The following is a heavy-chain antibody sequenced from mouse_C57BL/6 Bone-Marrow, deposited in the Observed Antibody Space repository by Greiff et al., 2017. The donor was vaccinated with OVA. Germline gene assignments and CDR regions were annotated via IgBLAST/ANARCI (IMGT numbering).Heavy chain of an antibody. CDR1: GYAFSSSW. Sequence: QVQLQQSGPELVKPGASVKISCKASGYAFSSSWMNWVKQRPGKGLEWIGRIYPGDGDTNYNGKFKGKATLTADKSSSTAYMQLSSLTSEDSAVYFCAREDYYAPYNAMGSWGEGDSHT. CDR3: AREDYYAPYNAMGS. J-gene: IGHJ4*01. CDR2: IYPGDGDT. V-gene: IGHV1-82*01. D-gene: IGHD1-1*01.